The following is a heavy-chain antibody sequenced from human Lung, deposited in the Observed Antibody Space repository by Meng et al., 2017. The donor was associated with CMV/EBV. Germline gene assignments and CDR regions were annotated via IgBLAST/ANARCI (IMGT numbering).Heavy chain of an antibody. CDR1: GGSISSGGYY. D-gene: IGHD2-2*01. V-gene: IGHV4-31*03. J-gene: IGHJ4*02. Sequence: SDTLSLXCTVLGGSISSGGYYWSWIRQHPGKGLEWIGYIYYSGSTYYNPSLKSRVTISVDTSKNQFSLKLSSVTAADTAVYYCARVGCSSTSCPDYWGQGTXVTVFS. CDR2: IYYSGST. CDR3: ARVGCSSTSCPDY.